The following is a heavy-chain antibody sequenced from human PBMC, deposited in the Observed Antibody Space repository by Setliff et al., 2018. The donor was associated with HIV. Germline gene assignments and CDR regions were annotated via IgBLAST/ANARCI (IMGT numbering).Heavy chain of an antibody. CDR2: IKQDGSEE. CDR3: TRDLNLPGGEAFDI. D-gene: IGHD2-2*01. V-gene: IGHV3-7*01. J-gene: IGHJ3*02. CDR1: GFTFSTYW. Sequence: GGSLRLSCAASGFTFSTYWMIWVRQAPGKGLEWVAKIKQDGSEEYYVDSVKGRFTISRDNAKNSVYLQMNSLRVEDTAMYYCTRDLNLPGGEAFDIWGQGTMVTVSS.